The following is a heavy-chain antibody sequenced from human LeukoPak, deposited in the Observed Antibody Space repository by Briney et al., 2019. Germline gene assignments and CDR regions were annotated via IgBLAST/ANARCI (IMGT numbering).Heavy chain of an antibody. CDR2: IRYDGSNK. CDR3: AKFGGNGGSLHELDY. Sequence: GGSLRLSCAASGFTFSSYGMHWVRQAPGKGLEWVAFIRYDGSNKYYADSVKGRFTISRDNSKNTLYLQMNSLRAEDTAVYYCAKFGGNGGSLHELDYWGQGTLVTVSS. CDR1: GFTFSSYG. V-gene: IGHV3-30*02. D-gene: IGHD1-26*01. J-gene: IGHJ4*02.